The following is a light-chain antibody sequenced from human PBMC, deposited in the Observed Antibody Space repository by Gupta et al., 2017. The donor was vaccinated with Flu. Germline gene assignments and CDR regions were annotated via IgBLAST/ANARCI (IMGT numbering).Light chain of an antibody. V-gene: IGKV1-39*01. CDR2: AAS. CDR3: QQSYSTLEFT. Sequence: DRVTITCRASQSIGSYLNLYQQKQGNAPNLLIYAASSLQSGVPSTFSSSGSGTDFTLTISSRQPEDFATYYCQQSYSTLEFTFGPGTKVDLK. J-gene: IGKJ3*01. CDR1: QSIGSY.